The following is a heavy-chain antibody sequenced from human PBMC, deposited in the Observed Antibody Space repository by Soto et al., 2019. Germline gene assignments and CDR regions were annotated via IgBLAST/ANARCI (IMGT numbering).Heavy chain of an antibody. D-gene: IGHD3-10*01. CDR1: GNTFASHG. V-gene: IGHV1-18*01. Sequence: ASGKVSCKASGNTFASHGFSWKRQAPGQGLEWMGWISGFNGQTNYALKFQGRVTLTTDTSTSTAYMELRSLRSDDTAVYFCARVDPRGVAVVRDYWGQGTLATVSS. J-gene: IGHJ4*02. CDR2: ISGFNGQT. CDR3: ARVDPRGVAVVRDY.